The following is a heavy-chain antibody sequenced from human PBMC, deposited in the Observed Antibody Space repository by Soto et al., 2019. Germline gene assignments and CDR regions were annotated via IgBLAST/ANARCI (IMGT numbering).Heavy chain of an antibody. J-gene: IGHJ2*01. D-gene: IGHD5-12*01. CDR2: IIPIFGTV. CDR1: GGTFSNYP. V-gene: IGHV1-69*12. CDR3: ARGNHRWLQLWYFDL. Sequence: QVQLVQSGAEVKKPGSSVKVSCKASGGTFSNYPISWVRQAPGQGLEWMGGIIPIFGTVNYAQKFQGSVTITADESTGTADMELSSLRSEDTAVYYCARGNHRWLQLWYFDLWGRGTLVTVSS.